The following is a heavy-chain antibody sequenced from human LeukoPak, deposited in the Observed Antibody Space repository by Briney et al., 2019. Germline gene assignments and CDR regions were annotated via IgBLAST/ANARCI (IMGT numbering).Heavy chain of an antibody. D-gene: IGHD3-10*01. V-gene: IGHV3-30*02. CDR3: ASLYSSGPNWFDP. Sequence: PGGSLRLSCASSGFTFSTFGMHWVRQAPGKGLEWVSFIRFDGIKDYYADSVKGRFTISRDNAKNSLYLQMNSLRAEDTAVYYCASLYSSGPNWFDPWGQGTLVTVSS. CDR1: GFTFSTFG. CDR2: IRFDGIKD. J-gene: IGHJ5*02.